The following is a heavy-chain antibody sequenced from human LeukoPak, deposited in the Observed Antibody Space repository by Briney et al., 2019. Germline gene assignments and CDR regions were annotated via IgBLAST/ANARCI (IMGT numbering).Heavy chain of an antibody. CDR2: IIPIFGTA. V-gene: IGHV1-69*13. CDR1: GHTFTSYA. Sequence: TVTDSCKAPGHTFTSYAISWVRQAPGQGLEWMGGIIPIFGTANYAQKFQGRVTITADESTSTAYMELSSLRSEDTAVYYCARGGVVATSHLDYWGQGTLVTVSS. CDR3: ARGGVVATSHLDY. D-gene: IGHD5-12*01. J-gene: IGHJ4*02.